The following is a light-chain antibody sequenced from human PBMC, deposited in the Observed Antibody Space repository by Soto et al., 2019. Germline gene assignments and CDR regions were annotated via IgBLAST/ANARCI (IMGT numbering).Light chain of an antibody. CDR2: GAS. V-gene: IGKV3-20*01. CDR1: QSVSSGS. J-gene: IGKJ4*01. CDR3: QQYGSSPLT. Sequence: EIVLTQSPATLSLSPGERAILSCRASQSVSSGSLAWYQQIPGQAPRLLIYGASSRATGIPDRFSGSGSGTDFTLTISRLEPEDFAVYYCQQYGSSPLTFGGGTKVDIK.